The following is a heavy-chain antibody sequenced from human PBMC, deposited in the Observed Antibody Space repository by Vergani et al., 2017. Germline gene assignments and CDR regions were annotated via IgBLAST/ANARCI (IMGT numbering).Heavy chain of an antibody. J-gene: IGHJ2*01. V-gene: IGHV4-39*01. Sequence: QMQLQESGPGLVKASETLSLTCTVSGDSIISRRYYCGWIRQPPGKGREWIGSIYNSGNGDSSSSLKSRVTISADTSKNHFSLRLTSVTAADTAVYYCASGKYYSDSTSHFRGRYFDVWGRGTLVTVPS. D-gene: IGHD3-16*01. CDR1: GDSIISRRYY. CDR3: ASGKYYSDSTSHFRGRYFDV. CDR2: IYNSGNG.